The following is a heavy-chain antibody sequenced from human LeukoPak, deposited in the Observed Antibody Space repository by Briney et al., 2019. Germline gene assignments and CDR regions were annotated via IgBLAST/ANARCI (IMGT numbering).Heavy chain of an antibody. CDR3: ARGAYYGSAWYNWVDP. Sequence: ASVKVSCKTSGYIFTNYNSNWVRQATGRGLEGMGWMNPDSGDTSYAQKFQGRITMTRDTSTNTVYLELSSLKFEDTATYYCARGAYYGSAWYNWVDPWGQGTQVTVFS. CDR2: MNPDSGDT. CDR1: GYIFTNYN. D-gene: IGHD3-22*01. J-gene: IGHJ5*02. V-gene: IGHV1-8*01.